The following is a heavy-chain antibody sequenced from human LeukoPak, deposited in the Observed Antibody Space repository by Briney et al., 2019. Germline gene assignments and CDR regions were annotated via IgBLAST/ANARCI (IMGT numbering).Heavy chain of an antibody. V-gene: IGHV4-34*01. CDR2: INHSGST. CDR1: GGSISSYY. J-gene: IGHJ6*03. D-gene: IGHD5-18*01. Sequence: SETLSLTCTVSGGSISSYYWSWIRQPPGKGLEWIGEINHSGSTNYNPSLKSRVTISVDTSKNQFSLKLSSVTAADTAVYYCARRYSYGYNRYYYYMDVWGKGTTVTVSS. CDR3: ARRYSYGYNRYYYYMDV.